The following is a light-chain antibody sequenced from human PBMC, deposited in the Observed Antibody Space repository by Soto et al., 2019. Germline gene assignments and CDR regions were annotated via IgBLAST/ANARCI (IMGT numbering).Light chain of an antibody. Sequence: QSALTQPASVSGSPGQSITISCTGTSSDAGGYNYVSWYQQHPGKAPKLMIYEVSNRPSGVSNRFSGSKSGNTASLTISGPQAEDEADYYCSSYTSSSTLAFGTGTKVTVL. CDR3: SSYTSSSTLA. J-gene: IGLJ1*01. CDR1: SSDAGGYNY. CDR2: EVS. V-gene: IGLV2-14*01.